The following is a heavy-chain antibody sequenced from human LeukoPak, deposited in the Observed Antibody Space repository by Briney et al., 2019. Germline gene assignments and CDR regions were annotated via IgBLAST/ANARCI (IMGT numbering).Heavy chain of an antibody. D-gene: IGHD3-10*01. Sequence: PSETLSLTCTVSGGSISGYYWSWIRQPPGKGLEWIGFIHDSGNTNYNPSLKSRVTMSVDTSKNQFSLRLSSVTAADTAMYYCATTMLRGRTFDYWGQGTLVTVSS. CDR2: IHDSGNT. J-gene: IGHJ4*02. CDR1: GGSISGYY. CDR3: ATTMLRGRTFDY. V-gene: IGHV4-59*12.